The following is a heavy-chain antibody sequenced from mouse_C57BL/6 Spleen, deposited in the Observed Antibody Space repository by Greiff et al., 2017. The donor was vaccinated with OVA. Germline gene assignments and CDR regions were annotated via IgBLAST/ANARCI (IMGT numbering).Heavy chain of an antibody. V-gene: IGHV1-55*01. D-gene: IGHD2-4*01. Sequence: QVQLQQPGAELVKPGASVKMSCKASGYTFTSYWITWVKQRPGQGLEWIGDIYPGSGSTNYNEKFKSKATLTVDTSSSTAYMQLSSLTSEDSAVYYCARKENDYDGYYAMDYWGQGTSVTVSS. CDR1: GYTFTSYW. J-gene: IGHJ4*01. CDR2: IYPGSGST. CDR3: ARKENDYDGYYAMDY.